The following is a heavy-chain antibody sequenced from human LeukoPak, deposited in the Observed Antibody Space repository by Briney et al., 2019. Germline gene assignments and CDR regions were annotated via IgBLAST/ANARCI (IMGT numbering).Heavy chain of an antibody. Sequence: PSETLSLTCAVYGGSFSGYYWSWIRQPPGKGLEWIGEINHSGSTNYNPSLKSRVTISVDTSKNQFSLKLSSVTAADTAVYYCARTHSSPLDYWGQGTLVTVSS. D-gene: IGHD6-13*01. V-gene: IGHV4-34*01. CDR2: INHSGST. J-gene: IGHJ4*02. CDR1: GGSFSGYY. CDR3: ARTHSSPLDY.